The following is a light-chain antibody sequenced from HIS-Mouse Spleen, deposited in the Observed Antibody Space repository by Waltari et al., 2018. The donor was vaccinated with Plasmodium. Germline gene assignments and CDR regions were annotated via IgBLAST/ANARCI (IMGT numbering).Light chain of an antibody. CDR3: CSYAGSSTWV. CDR1: SSDVGSYNL. Sequence: QSALTQPASVSGSPGQSITISCTGTSSDVGSYNLVSWYQQHPGKAPKLMIYEGSKRPSGVSKRFSGSKSGNTASLRISGLQAEDEADYYCCSYAGSSTWVFGGGTKLTVL. J-gene: IGLJ3*02. CDR2: EGS. V-gene: IGLV2-23*01.